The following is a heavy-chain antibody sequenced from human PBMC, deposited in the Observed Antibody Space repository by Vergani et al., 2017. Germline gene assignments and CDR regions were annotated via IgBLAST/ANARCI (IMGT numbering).Heavy chain of an antibody. J-gene: IGHJ4*02. V-gene: IGHV4-34*01. D-gene: IGHD3-10*01. CDR3: ARGHLYGSGSYYNPHYYFDY. CDR2: INHSGST. CDR1: GGSFSGYY. Sequence: QVQLQQWGAGLLKPSETLSLTCAVYGGSFSGYYWSWIRQPPGKGLEWIGEINHSGSTNYNPSLKSRVTISVDTSKNQFSLKLSSVTAADTAVYYCARGHLYGSGSYYNPHYYFDYWGQGTLFTVSS.